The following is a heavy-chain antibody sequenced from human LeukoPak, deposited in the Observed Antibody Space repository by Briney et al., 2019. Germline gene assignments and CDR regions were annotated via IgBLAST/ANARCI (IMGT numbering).Heavy chain of an antibody. CDR1: GGSISSGGYY. CDR3: ARERIRVPAAMDAFDI. J-gene: IGHJ3*02. CDR2: IYYSGST. D-gene: IGHD2-2*01. V-gene: IGHV4-31*03. Sequence: SETLSPTCTVSGGSISSGGYYWSWIRQHPGKGLEWIGYIYYSGSTYYNPSLKSRVTISVDTSKNQFSLKLSSVTAADTAVYYCARERIRVPAAMDAFDIWGQGTMVTVSS.